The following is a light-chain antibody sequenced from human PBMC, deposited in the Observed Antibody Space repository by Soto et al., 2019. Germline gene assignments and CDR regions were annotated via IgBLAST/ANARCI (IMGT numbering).Light chain of an antibody. CDR2: NDS. V-gene: IGLV2-23*01. CDR3: CSDAGSSTYV. CDR1: SSDVGSYNL. Sequence: QSVLTQPGSVSGSPGQSITISCTGTSSDVGSYNLVSWYQQPPAKAPKVMIYNDSQPPSGVPNLFAGSKGGNTASLTSSGLQAEDDAYYYCCSDAGSSTYVFGTGTKLTVL. J-gene: IGLJ1*01.